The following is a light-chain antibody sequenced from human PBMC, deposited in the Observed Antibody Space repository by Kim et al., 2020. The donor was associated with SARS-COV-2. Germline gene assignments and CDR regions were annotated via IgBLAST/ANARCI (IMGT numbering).Light chain of an antibody. CDR1: RLRSYY. V-gene: IGLV3-19*01. CDR2: GKN. J-gene: IGLJ7*01. Sequence: LGQTVRITCQVDRLRSYYASWYQQKPGQAPVLVIYGKNNRPSGIPDRFSGSSSGNTASLTISGAQAEDEPAYFRTFRASRATDLRVFGGGTQLTVL. CDR3: TFRASRATDLRV.